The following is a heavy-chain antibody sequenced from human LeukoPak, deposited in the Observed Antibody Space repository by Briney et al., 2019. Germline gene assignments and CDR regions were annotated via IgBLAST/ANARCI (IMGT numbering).Heavy chain of an antibody. CDR1: GGSISSYY. CDR3: AREGLGFDY. D-gene: IGHD6-6*01. J-gene: IGHJ4*02. Sequence: PSETLSLTCTVSGGSISSYYWSWIRQPPGRGLEWIGYIYYSGSTNYNPSLKSRVTISVDTPKNQFSLKLSSVTAADTAVYYCAREGLGFDYWGQGTLVTVSS. V-gene: IGHV4-59*01. CDR2: IYYSGST.